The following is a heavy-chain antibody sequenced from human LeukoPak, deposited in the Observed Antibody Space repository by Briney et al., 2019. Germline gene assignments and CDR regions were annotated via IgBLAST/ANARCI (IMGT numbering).Heavy chain of an antibody. V-gene: IGHV4-39*07. CDR1: GGSITSRTYY. Sequence: SETLSLTCTVSGGSITSRTYYWAWIRQPPGQGLEWIGNIYYSGSTYYNPSLKSRVTISVDTSKNQFSLKLSSVTAADTAVYYCASLTPYEQWNYYFDYWGQGTLVTVSS. CDR3: ASLTPYEQWNYYFDY. D-gene: IGHD1/OR15-1a*01. CDR2: IYYSGST. J-gene: IGHJ4*02.